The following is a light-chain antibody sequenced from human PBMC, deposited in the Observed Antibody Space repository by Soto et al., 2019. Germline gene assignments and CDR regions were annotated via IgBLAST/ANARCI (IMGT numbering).Light chain of an antibody. J-gene: IGKJ2*01. CDR3: QQSYITPYT. CDR1: QSITTY. Sequence: DIQMTQSPSSLSASVGDRVTITCRASQSITTYLNWYRQKPGKAPKVLIYAASSLQSGVPSGFSGSGSGTDFTLTITSLQPEDFATYYCQQSYITPYTFGQGTKLEI. CDR2: AAS. V-gene: IGKV1-39*01.